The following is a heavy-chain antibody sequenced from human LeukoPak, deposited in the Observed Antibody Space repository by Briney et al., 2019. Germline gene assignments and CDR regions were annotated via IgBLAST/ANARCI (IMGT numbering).Heavy chain of an antibody. D-gene: IGHD1-26*01. CDR3: AIYGNAFDI. V-gene: IGHV3-53*01. CDR1: GFTVSSSY. CDR2: IYAGGIT. J-gene: IGHJ3*02. Sequence: GGSLRLSCAASGFTVSSSYMSWVRQAPGKGLEWVSIIYAGGITYYTDSVKGRFTISRDNSKNTLYLQMNSLRAEDTAVYYCAIYGNAFDIWGQGTMVTVSS.